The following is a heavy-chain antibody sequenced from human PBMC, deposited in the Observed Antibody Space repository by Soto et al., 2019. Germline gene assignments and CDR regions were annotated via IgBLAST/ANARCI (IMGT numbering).Heavy chain of an antibody. CDR1: GYTFTGYY. CDR2: INPNSGGA. V-gene: IGHV1-2*02. Sequence: GASVKVSCKASGYTFTGYYMHWVRQAPGQGLEWMGGINPNSGGANYAQKFQGRVTITRDESTSTAYMELSSLRSEDTAVYYCARGVLSSWYTPDYYYYGMDVWGQGTTVTVSS. J-gene: IGHJ6*02. D-gene: IGHD6-13*01. CDR3: ARGVLSSWYTPDYYYYGMDV.